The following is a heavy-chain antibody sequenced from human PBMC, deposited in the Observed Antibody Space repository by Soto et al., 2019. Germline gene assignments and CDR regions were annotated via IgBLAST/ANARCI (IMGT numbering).Heavy chain of an antibody. Sequence: SETLSLTCAVSSGSISSSNWWSWVRQPPGKGVEWIGEIYHSGSTNYNPSLKSRVTISVDKSKNQFFLKLSSVTAADTAVYYCARRVDTYYDFWSGSGAFDIWGQGTMVTVSS. J-gene: IGHJ3*02. CDR3: ARRVDTYYDFWSGSGAFDI. CDR2: IYHSGST. CDR1: SGSISSSNW. V-gene: IGHV4-4*02. D-gene: IGHD3-3*01.